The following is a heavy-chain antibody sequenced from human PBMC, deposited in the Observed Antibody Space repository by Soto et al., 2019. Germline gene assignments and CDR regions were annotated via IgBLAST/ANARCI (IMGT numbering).Heavy chain of an antibody. D-gene: IGHD2-8*02. CDR1: GGSISSGGYS. CDR2: IYHSGST. V-gene: IGHV4-30-2*01. Sequence: SETLSLTCAVSGGSISSGGYSWSWIRQPPGKGLEWIGYIYHSGSTYYNPSLKSRVTMSVDTSKNQFSLKLSSVTAADTAVYYCARGGGVYYFDDWGQGTLVTVSS. CDR3: ARGGGVYYFDD. J-gene: IGHJ4*02.